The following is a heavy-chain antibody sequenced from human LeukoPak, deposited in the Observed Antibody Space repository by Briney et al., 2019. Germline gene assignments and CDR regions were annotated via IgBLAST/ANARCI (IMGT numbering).Heavy chain of an antibody. CDR3: ARDLTGEVDY. V-gene: IGHV3-74*01. CDR1: GFTFSSYA. CDR2: INPDGSFT. D-gene: IGHD7-27*01. J-gene: IGHJ4*02. Sequence: GGSLRLSCAASGFTFSSYAMHWVRQAPGKGLVWVSRINPDGSFTTYADSVRGRFTISRDNAKNTLYLQMDSLRAEDTAVDYCARDLTGEVDYWGQGTLVTVSS.